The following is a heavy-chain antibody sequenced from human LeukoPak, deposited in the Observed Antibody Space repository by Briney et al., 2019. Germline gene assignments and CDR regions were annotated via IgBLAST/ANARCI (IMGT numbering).Heavy chain of an antibody. V-gene: IGHV3-9*01. CDR2: ISWNSGSI. CDR3: ATSLYCSSASCPFDD. CDR1: GFTFDDYA. Sequence: PGGSLRLSCAASGFTFDDYAMHWVRQAPGKGLEWVSGISWNSGSIGYADSVKGRFTISRDNSKNTLYLQMNSLRPEDTAVYYCATSLYCSSASCPFDDWGQGTLVTVSS. D-gene: IGHD2-2*01. J-gene: IGHJ4*02.